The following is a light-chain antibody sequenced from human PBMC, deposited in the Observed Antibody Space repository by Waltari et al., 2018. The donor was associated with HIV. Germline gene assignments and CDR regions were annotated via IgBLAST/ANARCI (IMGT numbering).Light chain of an antibody. J-gene: IGLJ3*02. CDR3: ATCDDGLSGRRV. V-gene: IGLV1-47*01. Sequence: QYVLTQPPSASGTPGQRVTISCSGSTSNIGYNYVYWYQQFPGTAPKLLIYRNDQRPSVVPDRFSGSKSGTSASLAITGLRSEDEADYYCATCDDGLSGRRVFGGGTKLTVL. CDR2: RND. CDR1: TSNIGYNY.